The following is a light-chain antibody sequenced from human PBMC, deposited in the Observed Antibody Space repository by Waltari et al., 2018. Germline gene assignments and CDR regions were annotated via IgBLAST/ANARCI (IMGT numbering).Light chain of an antibody. V-gene: IGKV3-20*01. J-gene: IGKJ2*01. CDR2: GAS. CDR3: QQYGSSVLYT. Sequence: EIVLTQSPGTLSLSPGERATLSCRTSQRLTKNYLAWYQQKPGQAPRLLIYGASSRAAGNPDRFSGSGSGTDSTLTISRLEPEDFAVYYCQQYGSSVLYTFGQGTKLEIK. CDR1: QRLTKNY.